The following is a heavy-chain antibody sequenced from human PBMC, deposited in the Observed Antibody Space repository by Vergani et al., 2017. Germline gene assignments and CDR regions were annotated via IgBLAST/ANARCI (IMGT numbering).Heavy chain of an antibody. D-gene: IGHD3-10*01. Sequence: QVQLVESGGGVVQPGRSLRLSCAASGFTFSSYGMHWVRQAPGKGLEWVAVISYDGSNKYYADSVKGRFTISRDNSKNTLYLQMNSLRAEDTAVYYCAKDLRVGGSGIYWLRYYGMDVWGQGTTVTVSS. CDR2: ISYDGSNK. CDR1: GFTFSSYG. CDR3: AKDLRVGGSGIYWLRYYGMDV. J-gene: IGHJ6*02. V-gene: IGHV3-30*18.